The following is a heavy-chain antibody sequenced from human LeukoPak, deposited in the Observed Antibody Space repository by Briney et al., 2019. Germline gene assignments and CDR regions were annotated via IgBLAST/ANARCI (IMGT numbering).Heavy chain of an antibody. J-gene: IGHJ6*02. D-gene: IGHD3-10*01. V-gene: IGHV3-23*01. CDR2: ISGRGGST. CDR1: GFTFSSYA. CDR3: AKGGGDGSGSYLAFYYYYYYGMDV. Sequence: GGSLRLSCAASGFTFSSYAMSWVRQAPGKGLEWVSAISGRGGSTYYADSVKGRFTISRDNSKNTLYLQMNSLRAEDTAVYYCAKGGGDGSGSYLAFYYYYYYGMDVWGQGTTVTVSS.